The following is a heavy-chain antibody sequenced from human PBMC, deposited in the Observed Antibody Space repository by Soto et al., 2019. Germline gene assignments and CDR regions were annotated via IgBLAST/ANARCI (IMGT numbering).Heavy chain of an antibody. CDR3: AKDNGSGWQWGFDY. CDR1: GFTFSSYG. D-gene: IGHD6-19*01. V-gene: IGHV3-30*18. Sequence: QVQLVESGGGVVQPGRSLRLSCADSGFTFSSYGMHWVRQAPGKGLEWVAVISYDGSNKYYADSVKGRFTISRDNSKNTLYLQMNSLRAEDTAVYYCAKDNGSGWQWGFDYWGQGTLVTVSS. CDR2: ISYDGSNK. J-gene: IGHJ4*02.